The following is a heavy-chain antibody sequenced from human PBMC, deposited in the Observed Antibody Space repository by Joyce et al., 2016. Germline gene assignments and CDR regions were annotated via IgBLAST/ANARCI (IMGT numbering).Heavy chain of an antibody. Sequence: QVQLVQSGAEVKKPGASVKVSCQTSRYTLSDYHMHWLRQAPGQGLEWMGWINPNNGGTHYSEKFQGRVTMTRDTSISTAYMELRRLTSDDTAVYYCARARPATGALDYWGQGALVTVSS. CDR1: RYTLSDYH. CDR2: INPNNGGT. D-gene: IGHD2-2*01. CDR3: ARARPATGALDY. J-gene: IGHJ4*02. V-gene: IGHV1-2*02.